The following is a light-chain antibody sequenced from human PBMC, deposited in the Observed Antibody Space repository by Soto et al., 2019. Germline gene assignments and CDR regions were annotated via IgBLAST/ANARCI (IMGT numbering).Light chain of an antibody. CDR2: EVT. Sequence: QSALTQPPSASGSPGQSFTISCTGMSSDVGGYNYVSWYQQHPGKAPKLMIYEVTKRPSGVPDRFSGSKSGNTASLTVSGLQAEDEADYYCSSYAGSNSVLFGGGTKVTVL. V-gene: IGLV2-8*01. J-gene: IGLJ2*01. CDR3: SSYAGSNSVL. CDR1: SSDVGGYNY.